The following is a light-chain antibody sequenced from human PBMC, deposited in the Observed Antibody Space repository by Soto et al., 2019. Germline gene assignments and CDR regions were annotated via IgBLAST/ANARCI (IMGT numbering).Light chain of an antibody. CDR2: INYDGTH. CDR1: SGYSTYA. V-gene: IGLV4-69*01. Sequence: QLVLTQSPSASASLGASVKLTCTLSSGYSTYAIAWHQQQSEKGPRFLMKINYDGTHSKGDGFFDRFSGSSSGAERHLTISCLKSEDEADYYCQSLGTGIQVFGGGTKLNVL. J-gene: IGLJ3*02. CDR3: QSLGTGIQV.